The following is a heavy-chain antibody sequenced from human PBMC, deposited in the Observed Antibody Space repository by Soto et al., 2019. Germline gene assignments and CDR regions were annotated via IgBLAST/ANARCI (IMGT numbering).Heavy chain of an antibody. CDR3: ARVSGEDYVILTGYYYYYYYMDV. Sequence: EVQLVESGGGLVKPGGSLRLSCAASGFTFSSYSMNWVRQAPGKGLEWVSSISSSSSYIYYADSVKGRFTISRDNAKNSLYLQMNSLRAEDTAVYYCARVSGEDYVILTGYYYYYYYMDVWGKGTTVTVSS. CDR2: ISSSSSYI. CDR1: GFTFSSYS. D-gene: IGHD3-9*01. V-gene: IGHV3-21*01. J-gene: IGHJ6*03.